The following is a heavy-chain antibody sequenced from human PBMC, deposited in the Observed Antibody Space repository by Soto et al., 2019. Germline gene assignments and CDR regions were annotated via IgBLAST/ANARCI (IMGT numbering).Heavy chain of an antibody. J-gene: IGHJ4*02. CDR2: ISCCGGST. Sequence: EVQLLESGGGVVQPGGSLRLSCEASGFNFNKFAMGWVRQAPGEGLEWVSGISCCGGSTFYADSVKGRFSLARDDSKNTLSLQLNSLRVEDTAHYYCAKADGEQWLIPHLDNWGQGTLVTVS. V-gene: IGHV3-23*01. CDR1: GFNFNKFA. CDR3: AKADGEQWLIPHLDN. D-gene: IGHD6-19*01.